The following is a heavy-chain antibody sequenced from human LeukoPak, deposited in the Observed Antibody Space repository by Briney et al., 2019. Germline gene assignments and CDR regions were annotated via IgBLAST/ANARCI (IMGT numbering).Heavy chain of an antibody. V-gene: IGHV1-69*04. CDR2: IIPILGIA. CDR1: GGTFSSYA. CDR3: ARDNAAGTVFLESPPVMSYY. J-gene: IGHJ4*02. D-gene: IGHD6-13*01. Sequence: GASVKVSCTASGGTFSSYAISWVRQAPGQGLEWMGRIIPILGIANYAQKFQGRVTITADKSTSTAYMELSSLRSEDTAVYYCARDNAAGTVFLESPPVMSYYWGQGTLVTLSS.